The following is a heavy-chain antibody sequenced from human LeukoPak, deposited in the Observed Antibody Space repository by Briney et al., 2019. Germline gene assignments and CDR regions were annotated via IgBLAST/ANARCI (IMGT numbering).Heavy chain of an antibody. CDR1: GFTFSSYD. D-gene: IGHD3-22*01. CDR3: ARARRGGYYDGSGNYLNYYYGMDV. V-gene: IGHV3-13*04. CDR2: IGTAGDT. Sequence: PGGSLRLSCAASGFTFSSYDTHWVRQVTGKGLQWVSGIGTAGDTYYLGSVKGRFTISREGAKNSFYLQMSTLSAGDTAVYYCARARRGGYYDGSGNYLNYYYGMDVWGQGTTVTVS. J-gene: IGHJ6*02.